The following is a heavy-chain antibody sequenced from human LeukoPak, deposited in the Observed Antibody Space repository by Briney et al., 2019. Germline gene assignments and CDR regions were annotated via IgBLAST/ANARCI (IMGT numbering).Heavy chain of an antibody. CDR2: IYPGDST. J-gene: IGHJ4*02. V-gene: IGHV3-53*04. Sequence: GGSLRLSCAASGFTVSNNYMTWVRQAPGKGLEWVSIIYPGDSTFYADSVKGRFSISRHNSKNTLYLQMSSLRTEDTAIYYCARGNYGRSGFDYWGQGTLVTVSS. CDR1: GFTVSNNY. D-gene: IGHD3-10*01. CDR3: ARGNYGRSGFDY.